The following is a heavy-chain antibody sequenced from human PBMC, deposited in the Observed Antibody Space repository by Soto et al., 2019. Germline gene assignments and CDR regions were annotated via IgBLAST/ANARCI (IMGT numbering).Heavy chain of an antibody. V-gene: IGHV3-7*01. Sequence: EVQLEESGGDLVQPGGSLRLSCAASGFIFRTYLMSWVRQAPGKGLDWVANINQDGSVEYYADSVRGRFTISRDNTKKSLFLDMRSLRADDTAVYYCATYHGDDWVSERRRYWGQGTLVSVSS. CDR1: GFIFRTYL. D-gene: IGHD3-16*01. CDR2: INQDGSVE. CDR3: ATYHGDDWVSERRRY. J-gene: IGHJ4*02.